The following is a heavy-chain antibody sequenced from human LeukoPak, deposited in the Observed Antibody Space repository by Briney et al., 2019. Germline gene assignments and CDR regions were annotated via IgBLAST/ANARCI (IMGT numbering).Heavy chain of an antibody. CDR2: INWNGGST. D-gene: IGHD3-3*01. J-gene: IGHJ4*02. CDR3: AGDLRFWSGYELDY. CDR1: GFTFDDFG. Sequence: PGGSLRLSCAASGFTFDDFGMGWDPPAPGQGLGGGSDINWNGGSTGYAGSVKGRITISRDNAKNYLYLQRNTLRAEDTALYYCAGDLRFWSGYELDYWGQGTLVTVSS. V-gene: IGHV3-20*04.